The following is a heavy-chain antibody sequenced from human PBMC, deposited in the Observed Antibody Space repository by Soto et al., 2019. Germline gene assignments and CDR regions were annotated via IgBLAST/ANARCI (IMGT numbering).Heavy chain of an antibody. CDR1: GFTFSSYG. V-gene: IGHV3-30*18. CDR3: AKDKIAEAGSSMAV. CDR2: ISYDGSNK. Sequence: GGSLRLSCAASGFTFSSYGMHWVRQAPGKGLEWVAVISYDGSNKYYADSVKGRFTISRDNSKNTLYLQMNSLRAEDTAVYYCAKDKIAEAGSSMAVWGKGTTVTVPS. D-gene: IGHD6-13*01. J-gene: IGHJ6*04.